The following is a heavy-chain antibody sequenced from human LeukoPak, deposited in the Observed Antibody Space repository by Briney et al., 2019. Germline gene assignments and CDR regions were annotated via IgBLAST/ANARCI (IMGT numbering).Heavy chain of an antibody. V-gene: IGHV4-39*07. J-gene: IGHJ4*02. CDR3: ARFGSFVELTISRDY. CDR2: IYYSGST. D-gene: IGHD1-7*01. Sequence: LSETLSLTCTVSGGSISSSSYYWGWIRQPPGKGLEWIGSIYYSGSTYYNPSLKSRVTISVDTSKNPFSLKLSSVTAADTAVYYCARFGSFVELTISRDYWGQGTLVTVSS. CDR1: GGSISSSSYY.